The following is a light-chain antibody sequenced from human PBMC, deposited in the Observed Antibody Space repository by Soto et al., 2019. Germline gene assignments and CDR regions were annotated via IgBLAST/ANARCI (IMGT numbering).Light chain of an antibody. CDR3: QQYGRSPWT. Sequence: PGYRATLSCRASQSLDRNSLAWYQQKPGQPPRLLIHGASRRAAGIPDRLSGSGSGTDFALTITRLEAADFAVYYCQQYGRSPWTFGQGTKVDIK. CDR2: GAS. CDR1: QSLDRNS. V-gene: IGKV3-20*01. J-gene: IGKJ1*01.